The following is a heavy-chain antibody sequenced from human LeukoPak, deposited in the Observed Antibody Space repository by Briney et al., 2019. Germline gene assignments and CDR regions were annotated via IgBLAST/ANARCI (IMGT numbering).Heavy chain of an antibody. CDR2: INSDGIST. D-gene: IGHD2-15*01. J-gene: IGHJ4*02. CDR3: ARAGYCSGGSCYSIDY. Sequence: GGSLRLSCAASGFTFTSYWMHWVRQAPGKGLVWVSRINSDGISTSYADSVKGRFTISRDNAKNTPYLQMNSLRAEDTAVYYCARAGYCSGGSCYSIDYWGQGTLVTVSS. CDR1: GFTFTSYW. V-gene: IGHV3-74*01.